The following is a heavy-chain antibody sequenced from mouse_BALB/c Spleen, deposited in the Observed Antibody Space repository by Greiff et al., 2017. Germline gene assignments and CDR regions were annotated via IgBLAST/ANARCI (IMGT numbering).Heavy chain of an antibody. CDR3: ARGAGLRQVYWYFDV. J-gene: IGHJ1*01. Sequence: DVHLVESGGGLVKPGGSLKLFCAASGFTFSSYAMSWVRQTPEKRLEWVASISSGGSTYYPDSVKGRFTISRDNARNILYLQMSSLRSEDTAMYYCARGAGLRQVYWYFDVWGAGTTVTVSS. V-gene: IGHV5-6-5*01. CDR2: ISSGGST. D-gene: IGHD2-4*01. CDR1: GFTFSSYA.